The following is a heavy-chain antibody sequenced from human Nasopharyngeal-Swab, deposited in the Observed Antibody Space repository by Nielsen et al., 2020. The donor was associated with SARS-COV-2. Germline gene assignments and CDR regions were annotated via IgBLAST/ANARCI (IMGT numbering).Heavy chain of an antibody. CDR1: GGSFSGYY. Sequence: SETLSLTCAVYGGSFSGYYWSWIRQLPGKGLEWIGEINHSGSTNYNPSLKSRVTISVDTSKNQFSLKLSSVTAADTAVYYCASVRAITIFGVVIERYGMDVWGQGTTVTVSS. J-gene: IGHJ6*02. D-gene: IGHD3-3*01. V-gene: IGHV4-34*01. CDR3: ASVRAITIFGVVIERYGMDV. CDR2: INHSGST.